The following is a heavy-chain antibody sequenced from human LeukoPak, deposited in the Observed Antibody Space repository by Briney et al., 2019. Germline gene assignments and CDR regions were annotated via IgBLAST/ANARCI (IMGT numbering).Heavy chain of an antibody. J-gene: IGHJ6*02. D-gene: IGHD2-15*01. CDR3: ARVGVVVAATLYYYYYGMDV. Sequence: GGSLRLSCAASGFTFSSYAMRWVRQAPGKGLEWVAVISYDGSNKYYADSVKGRFTISRDNSKNTLYLQMNSLRAEDTAVYYCARVGVVVAATLYYYYYGMDVWGQGTTVTVSS. CDR2: ISYDGSNK. CDR1: GFTFSSYA. V-gene: IGHV3-30-3*01.